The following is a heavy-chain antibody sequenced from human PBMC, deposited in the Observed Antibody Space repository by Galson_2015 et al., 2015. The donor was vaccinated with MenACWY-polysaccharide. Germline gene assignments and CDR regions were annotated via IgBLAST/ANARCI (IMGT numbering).Heavy chain of an antibody. CDR1: GGSFSTFS. Sequence: SVKVSCKASGGSFSTFSFNWVRQAPGQGLEWMGRIIPGLDKPNYAQKFQGRATITADKSTGTAYMELSSLRPEDTAVYYCASLRGEAPAQPGALDIWGQGAGVTVSS. CDR2: IIPGLDKP. J-gene: IGHJ3*02. D-gene: IGHD3-16*01. CDR3: ASLRGEAPAQPGALDI. V-gene: IGHV1-69*02.